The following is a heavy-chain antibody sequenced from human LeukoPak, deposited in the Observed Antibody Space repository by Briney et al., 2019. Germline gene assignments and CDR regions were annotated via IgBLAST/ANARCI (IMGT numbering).Heavy chain of an antibody. J-gene: IGHJ3*02. V-gene: IGHV3-15*01. CDR3: TTNPYDRSGYHI. CDR1: GLTFTKAW. Sequence: GGSLRLSCAASGLTFTKAWMTWVRQAPGEGLEWVGRIKSNTDGGTTDYSAPVKGRFTISRDDSKNTLYLQMNSLKTEDTAVYYCTTNPYDRSGYHIWGQGTMVTVSS. CDR2: IKSNTDGGTT. D-gene: IGHD3-22*01.